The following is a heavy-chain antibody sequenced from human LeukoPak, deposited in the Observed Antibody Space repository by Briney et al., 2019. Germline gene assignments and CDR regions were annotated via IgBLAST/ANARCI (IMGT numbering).Heavy chain of an antibody. Sequence: GRSLRLSCAASGFTFSNYAMHWVRQAPGKGLEWVAVISYDGSNKYYADSVKGRFTISRDNSKNTLYLQMNSLRAEDTAVYYCAKDLGYSSFIYYYYYGMDVWGQGTTVTVSS. J-gene: IGHJ6*02. V-gene: IGHV3-30*04. CDR2: ISYDGSNK. CDR1: GFTFSNYA. D-gene: IGHD5-18*01. CDR3: AKDLGYSSFIYYYYYGMDV.